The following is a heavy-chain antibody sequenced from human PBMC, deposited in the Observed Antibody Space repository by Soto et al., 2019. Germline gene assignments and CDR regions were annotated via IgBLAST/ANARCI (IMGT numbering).Heavy chain of an antibody. D-gene: IGHD3-22*01. CDR2: ISSSSSTI. V-gene: IGHV3-48*02. CDR3: ARAPYYYDSSGYGYWYLDL. CDR1: GFTFSSYS. J-gene: IGHJ2*01. Sequence: PGGSLRLSCAASGFTFSSYSMNWVRQAPGKGLEWVSYISSSSSTIYYADSVKGRFTISRDNAKNSLYLQMNSLRDEDTAVYYCARAPYYYDSSGYGYWYLDLWGRGTLVTVSP.